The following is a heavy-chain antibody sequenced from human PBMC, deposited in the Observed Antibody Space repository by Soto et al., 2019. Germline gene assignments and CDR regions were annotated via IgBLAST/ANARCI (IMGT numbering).Heavy chain of an antibody. V-gene: IGHV3-30*18. CDR1: GFTFSSYG. CDR2: ISYGGSNK. D-gene: IGHD2-2*01. Sequence: GGSLRLSCAASGFTFSSYGMHWVRQAPGKGLEWVAVISYGGSNKYYADSVKGRFTISKDNSKNTMYLQMNNLRAEDTAVYYCAKDNCISTSCYRLYNWFDTWGQGTLVIGTS. CDR3: AKDNCISTSCYRLYNWFDT. J-gene: IGHJ5*02.